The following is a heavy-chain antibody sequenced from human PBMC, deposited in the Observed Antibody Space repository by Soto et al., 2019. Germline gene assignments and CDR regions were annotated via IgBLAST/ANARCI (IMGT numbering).Heavy chain of an antibody. D-gene: IGHD4-17*01. CDR3: ASHVTVTYVDY. J-gene: IGHJ4*02. CDR1: GFTVSSNY. V-gene: IGHV3-66*04. CDR2: IYSGGST. Sequence: GGSLRLSCAASGFTVSSNYMSWVRQAPGKGLEWVSVIYSGGSTYYADSVKGRFTISRDNSKNMLYLQMNSLRAEDTAVYYCASHVTVTYVDYWGQGTLVTVSS.